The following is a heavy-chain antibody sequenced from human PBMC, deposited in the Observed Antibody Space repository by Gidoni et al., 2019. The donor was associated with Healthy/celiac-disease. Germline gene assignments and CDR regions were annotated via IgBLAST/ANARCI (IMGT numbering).Heavy chain of an antibody. D-gene: IGHD5-18*01. CDR3: ARDHKMVDTAMVRIVGTDPYYYGMDV. CDR1: GDSVSSNSAA. Sequence: QVQLQQSGPGLVKPSQTLSLTCAISGDSVSSNSAAWNWIRQSPSRGLEWLGRTYYRSKWYNDYAVSVKSRITINPDTSKNQFSLQLNSVTPEDTAVYYCARDHKMVDTAMVRIVGTDPYYYGMDVWGQGTTVTVSS. CDR2: TYYRSKWYN. J-gene: IGHJ6*02. V-gene: IGHV6-1*01.